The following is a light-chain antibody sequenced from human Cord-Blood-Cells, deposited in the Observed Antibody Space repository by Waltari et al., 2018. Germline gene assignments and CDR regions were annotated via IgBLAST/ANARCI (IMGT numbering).Light chain of an antibody. CDR2: YDD. V-gene: IGLV1-36*01. J-gene: IGLJ3*02. Sequence: QSVLTQPPSVSEAPRQRVTISCSGSSSNIGNNDVNRYQQLPGKAPKLLIYYDDLLPSGVSDRFSGSKSGTSASLAISGLQSEDEADYYCAAWDDSLNGPVFGGGTKLTVL. CDR1: SSNIGNND. CDR3: AAWDDSLNGPV.